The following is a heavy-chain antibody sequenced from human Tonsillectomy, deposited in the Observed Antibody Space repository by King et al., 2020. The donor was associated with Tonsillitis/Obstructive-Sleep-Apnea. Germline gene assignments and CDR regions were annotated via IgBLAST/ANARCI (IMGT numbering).Heavy chain of an antibody. CDR1: GFTFDDYG. CDR2: LNWNCGST. D-gene: IGHD6-19*01. CDR3: ARARSSGWGDDAFDI. V-gene: IGHV3-20*04. Sequence: VQLVESGGGVVRPGGSLRLSCAASGFTFDDYGMSWGRQAPGKGLEWVSGLNWNCGSTGYADLVKGRFTISRDNAKNSLYLQRNSLRAEDTALYYCARARSSGWGDDAFDIWGQGTMVTVSS. J-gene: IGHJ3*02.